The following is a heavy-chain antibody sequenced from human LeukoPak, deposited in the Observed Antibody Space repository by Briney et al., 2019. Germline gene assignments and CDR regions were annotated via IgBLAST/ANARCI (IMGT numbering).Heavy chain of an antibody. D-gene: IGHD6-13*01. J-gene: IGHJ5*02. Sequence: PSETLSLTCTVSGGSISSSSYYWGWIRQPPGKGLEWIGSIYYSGSTYYNPSLKSRVTISVDTSKNQFSLKLSSVTAADTAVYYCARDESIAAAGTNWFDPWGQGTLVTVSS. CDR3: ARDESIAAAGTNWFDP. CDR1: GGSISSSSYY. V-gene: IGHV4-39*07. CDR2: IYYSGST.